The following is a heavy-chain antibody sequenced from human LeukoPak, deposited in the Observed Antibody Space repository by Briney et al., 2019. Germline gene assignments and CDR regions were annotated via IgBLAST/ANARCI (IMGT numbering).Heavy chain of an antibody. V-gene: IGHV3-30*07. CDR2: ISYDGSNK. CDR1: GFTFSSYA. CDR3: ARVSDCSSTSCYYGPSNWFDP. Sequence: GGSLRLSCAASGFTFSSYAMHWVRQAPGKGLEWVAVISYDGSNKYYADSVKGRFTISRDNSKNTLYLQMNSLRAEDTAVYYCARVSDCSSTSCYYGPSNWFDPWGQGTLVTVSS. D-gene: IGHD2-2*01. J-gene: IGHJ5*02.